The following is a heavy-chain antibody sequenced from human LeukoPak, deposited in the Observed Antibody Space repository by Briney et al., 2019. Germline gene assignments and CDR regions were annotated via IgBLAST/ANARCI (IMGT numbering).Heavy chain of an antibody. Sequence: GGSLRLSCAASGFTVSYNYMSWVRQAPGKGLEWVSIIYSGGSTDYADSVKGRFTISRDNSKNTLYLQMNSLRAEDTAVYYCAKGEGIVVVPIDIWGQGTMVTVSS. J-gene: IGHJ3*02. V-gene: IGHV3-66*01. CDR2: IYSGGST. CDR1: GFTVSYNY. D-gene: IGHD2-2*01. CDR3: AKGEGIVVVPIDI.